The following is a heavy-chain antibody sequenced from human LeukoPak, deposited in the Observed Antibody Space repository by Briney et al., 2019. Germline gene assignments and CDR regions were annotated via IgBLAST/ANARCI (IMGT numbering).Heavy chain of an antibody. J-gene: IGHJ3*02. CDR2: MWYDGRNK. Sequence: PGGSLRLSCAASGFTLSSFGMVWARQAPGKGLEWVTLMWYDGRNKYYADSVKGRFTISRDNSKNTVYLQMNSLRGEDTAVYYCARVGDMEAFDIWGQGTRVTVSS. CDR1: GFTLSSFG. D-gene: IGHD3-16*01. CDR3: ARVGDMEAFDI. V-gene: IGHV3-33*01.